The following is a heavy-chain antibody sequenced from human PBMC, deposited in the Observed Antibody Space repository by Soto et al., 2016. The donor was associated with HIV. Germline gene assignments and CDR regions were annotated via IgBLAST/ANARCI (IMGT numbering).Heavy chain of an antibody. CDR3: ARRNYDVLTGYYDAFDI. CDR1: GGSITDSHW. CDR2: MYHTGST. V-gene: IGHV4-4*02. D-gene: IGHD3-9*01. Sequence: QVQLQESGPGLVKPSGTLSLTCAVSGGSITDSHWWTWVRQPPGKGLQWIGEMYHTGSTNYNPSLKGRVTTSVDKSKNQFSLNLRSLTAADTAVYYCARRNYDVLTGYYDAFDIWGQGTLVTVSS. J-gene: IGHJ3*02.